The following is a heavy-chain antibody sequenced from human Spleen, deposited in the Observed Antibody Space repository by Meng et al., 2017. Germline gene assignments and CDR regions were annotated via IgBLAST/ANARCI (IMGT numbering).Heavy chain of an antibody. CDR2: INHSGST. D-gene: IGHD4-11*01. J-gene: IGHJ4*02. CDR1: GGSFSDYY. CDR3: ARGPTTMAHDFDY. Sequence: SETLSLTCVVSGGSFSDYYWSWIRQPPGKGLEWIGEINHSGSTNYNPSLERRATISVDTSHNNLSLKLSSVTAADSAVYYCARGPTTMAHDFDYWGQGTLVTVSS. V-gene: IGHV4-34*01.